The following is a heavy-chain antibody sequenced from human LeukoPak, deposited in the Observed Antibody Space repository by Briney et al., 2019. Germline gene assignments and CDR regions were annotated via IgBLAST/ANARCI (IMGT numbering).Heavy chain of an antibody. CDR2: IRFDGSKK. J-gene: IGHJ4*02. V-gene: IGHV3-30*02. Sequence: PGGSLRLSCAASGFTFTSYGMHWVRQAPGKGLEWVAFIRFDGSKKYYADSVKGRFTISRDTSKNTLFLQMNSLRVEDTAVYYCAEFSNSPPFDYWGQGTLVTVSS. CDR3: AEFSNSPPFDY. CDR1: GFTFTSYG. D-gene: IGHD1-1*01.